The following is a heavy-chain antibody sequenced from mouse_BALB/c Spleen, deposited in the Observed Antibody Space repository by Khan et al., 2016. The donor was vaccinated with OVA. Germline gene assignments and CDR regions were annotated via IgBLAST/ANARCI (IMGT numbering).Heavy chain of an antibody. J-gene: IGHJ3*01. V-gene: IGHV1S81*02. CDR1: GYTFTSYY. CDR2: INPSNGGT. D-gene: IGHD3-2*02. CDR3: TRSGYRTFAY. Sequence: QVQLQQSGAELVKPGASVRLSCKASGYTFTSYYLYWVKQRPGQGLEWIGDINPSNGGTNFNEKFKSKATLTVDKSSSTAYMQLSSLTSEDSAVYYCTRSGYRTFAYWGQGTLVTVSA.